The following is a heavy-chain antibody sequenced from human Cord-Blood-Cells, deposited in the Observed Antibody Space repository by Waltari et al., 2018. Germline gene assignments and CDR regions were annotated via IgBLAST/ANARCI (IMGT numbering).Heavy chain of an antibody. CDR2: IWYDGSNK. V-gene: IGHV3-33*01. Sequence: QVQLVESGGGVVQPGRSLRLSCAASGFTFRSYGMHWVRQAPGKGLEWVAVIWYDGSNKYYADSVKGRFTISRDNSKNTLYLQMNSLRAEDTAVYYCARDTYSSGFDYWGQGTLVTVSS. D-gene: IGHD6-19*01. CDR1: GFTFRSYG. J-gene: IGHJ4*02. CDR3: ARDTYSSGFDY.